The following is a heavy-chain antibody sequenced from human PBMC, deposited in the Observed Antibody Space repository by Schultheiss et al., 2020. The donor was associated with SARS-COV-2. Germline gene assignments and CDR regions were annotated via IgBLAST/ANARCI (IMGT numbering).Heavy chain of an antibody. Sequence: GGSLRLSCAASGFTFSSYWMHWVRQAPGKGLEWVSYISSSGSTIYYADSVKGRFTISRDNAKNSLYLQMNSLRAEDTAVYYCATLVAPYYYYYGMDVWGQGTTVTVSS. CDR2: ISSSGSTI. CDR1: GFTFSSYW. D-gene: IGHD6-6*01. CDR3: ATLVAPYYYYYGMDV. V-gene: IGHV3-48*04. J-gene: IGHJ6*02.